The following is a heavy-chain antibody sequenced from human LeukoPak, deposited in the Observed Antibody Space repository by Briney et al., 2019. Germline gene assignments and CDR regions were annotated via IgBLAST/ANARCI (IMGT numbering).Heavy chain of an antibody. CDR2: IYSGGST. V-gene: IGHV3-53*01. D-gene: IGHD4-17*01. CDR3: ARENSLDYGDYYAFDI. CDR1: GFTVSSNY. J-gene: IGHJ3*02. Sequence: PGGSLRLSCAAFGFTVSSNYMSWVRQAPGKGLERVSVIYSGGSTYYADSVKGRFTISRDNSKNTLYLQMNSLRAEDTAVYYCARENSLDYGDYYAFDIWGQGTMVTVSS.